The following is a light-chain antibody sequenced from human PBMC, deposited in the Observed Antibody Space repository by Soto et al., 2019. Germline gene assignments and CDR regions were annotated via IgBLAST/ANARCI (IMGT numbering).Light chain of an antibody. J-gene: IGKJ1*01. CDR1: QGISDY. CDR2: EAS. V-gene: IGKV1-27*01. CDR3: QKYNRTPRT. Sequence: DIQMTQSPSSLSASIGDRVTITCRASQGISDYLAWYQQKPGKVPKLLIYEASTLQSGVPSRFSGSGSGTDFTLTISSLQPEDVATYYCQKYNRTPRTFGQGTKVEIK.